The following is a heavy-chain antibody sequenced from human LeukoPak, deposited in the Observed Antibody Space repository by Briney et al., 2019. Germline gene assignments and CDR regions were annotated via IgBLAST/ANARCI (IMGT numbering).Heavy chain of an antibody. Sequence: ASVKVSCKASGYTFTSYGISWVRQAPGQGLEWMGWISAYNGNTNYAQKLQGRVTMTTDTSTSTAYMELRSLRSDDTAVYYCARDGVHYYDSSGPVDYWGQGTLVTVSS. CDR1: GYTFTSYG. D-gene: IGHD3-22*01. J-gene: IGHJ4*02. V-gene: IGHV1-18*01. CDR3: ARDGVHYYDSSGPVDY. CDR2: ISAYNGNT.